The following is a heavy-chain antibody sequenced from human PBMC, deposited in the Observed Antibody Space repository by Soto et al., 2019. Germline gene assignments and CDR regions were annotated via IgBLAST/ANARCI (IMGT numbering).Heavy chain of an antibody. V-gene: IGHV4-61*01. D-gene: IGHD7-27*01. J-gene: IGHJ3*02. Sequence: SETLSLTCTVSGGSVSSGSYYWSWIRQPPGKGLEWIGYIHYSGSTYYNPSLKSRVTISVDTSKNQFSLKLSSVTAADTAVYYCALELGMGAFDIWGQGTMVTVSS. CDR2: IHYSGST. CDR1: GGSVSSGSYY. CDR3: ALELGMGAFDI.